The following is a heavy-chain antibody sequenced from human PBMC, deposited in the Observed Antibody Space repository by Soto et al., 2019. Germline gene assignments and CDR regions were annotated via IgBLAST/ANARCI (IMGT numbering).Heavy chain of an antibody. J-gene: IGHJ3*01. D-gene: IGHD3-22*01. CDR3: ARDPKRGYYDSNGVNDALDL. Sequence: QVQLVQSGAEVKKPGASVKVSCKASGYTFTSYGISWVRQAPGQGLEWMGYTSAYNGNTNSVQKFQGRVTMTTDTSTSTAYMELRSLRSDDTAVDYCARDPKRGYYDSNGVNDALDLWGQGTMVTVSS. V-gene: IGHV1-18*01. CDR2: TSAYNGNT. CDR1: GYTFTSYG.